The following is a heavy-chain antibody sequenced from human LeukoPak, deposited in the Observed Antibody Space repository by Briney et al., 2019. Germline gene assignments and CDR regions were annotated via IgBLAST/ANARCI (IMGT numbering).Heavy chain of an antibody. J-gene: IGHJ5*02. CDR3: ASGIAPRFDP. Sequence: PSETLSLTCAVHGGSFSGYYWSWIRQPPGEGLEWIGEINHSGSTNYNPSLKSRVTISVDTSKNQFSLKLSSVTAADTAVYYCASGIAPRFDPWGQGTLVTVSS. CDR2: INHSGST. D-gene: IGHD6-13*01. V-gene: IGHV4-34*01. CDR1: GGSFSGYY.